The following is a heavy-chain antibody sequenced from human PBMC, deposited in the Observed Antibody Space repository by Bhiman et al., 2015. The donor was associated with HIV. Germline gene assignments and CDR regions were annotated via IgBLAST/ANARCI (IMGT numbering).Heavy chain of an antibody. V-gene: IGHV3-30*02. CDR3: AKDRIAAAWGVSYYGMDV. CDR2: IRYDGSNK. D-gene: IGHD6-13*01. J-gene: IGHJ6*02. Sequence: QVQLVESGGGVVQPGRSLRLSCAASAFTFSINGMHWVRQAPGKGLEWVAFIRYDGSNKYYADSVKGRFTISRDNSKNTLYLQMNSLRSEDTALYYCAKDRIAAAWGVSYYGMDVWGQGTTVTVSS. CDR1: AFTFSING.